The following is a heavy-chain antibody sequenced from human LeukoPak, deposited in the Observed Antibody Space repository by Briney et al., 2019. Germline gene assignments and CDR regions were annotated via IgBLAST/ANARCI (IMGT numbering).Heavy chain of an antibody. CDR3: AKDRRRQLWLDY. CDR1: GFTFSSYE. V-gene: IGHV3-48*03. J-gene: IGHJ4*02. CDR2: ISSSGSTI. D-gene: IGHD5-18*01. Sequence: GGSLRLSCAASGFTFSSYEMNWVRLAPGKGLEWVSYISSSGSTIYYADSVKGRFTISRDNSKNTLYLQMNSLRAEDTAVYYCAKDRRRQLWLDYWGQGTLVTVSS.